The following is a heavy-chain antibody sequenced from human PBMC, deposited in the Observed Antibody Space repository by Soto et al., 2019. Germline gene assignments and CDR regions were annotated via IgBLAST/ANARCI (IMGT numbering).Heavy chain of an antibody. J-gene: IGHJ4*02. Sequence: GGSLRLSCAASVFPFSSYAMHWVRQAPGKGLEWVAVISYDGSNKYYADSVKGRFTISRDNSKNTLYLQMNSLRAEDTAVYYCARDRMVRGVPIDYWGQGTLGTVSS. CDR2: ISYDGSNK. V-gene: IGHV3-30-3*01. D-gene: IGHD3-10*01. CDR1: VFPFSSYA. CDR3: ARDRMVRGVPIDY.